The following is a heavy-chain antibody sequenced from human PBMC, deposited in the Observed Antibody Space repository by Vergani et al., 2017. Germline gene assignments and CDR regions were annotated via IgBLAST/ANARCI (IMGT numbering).Heavy chain of an antibody. Sequence: QVHLVESGGGVVQPGRSLRLSCVVPGYTSSYYCMHWVRQAPGKGLEWVAVISYDGTQKYYADSVKGRFTISRDNSKSTLYLQMNSLRTEDTAVYYCATKSCGTPGCQIGYFREWGQGTLVTVSS. V-gene: IGHV3-30*03. D-gene: IGHD1-1*01. CDR1: GYTSSYYC. CDR2: ISYDGTQK. J-gene: IGHJ1*01. CDR3: ATKSCGTPGCQIGYFRE.